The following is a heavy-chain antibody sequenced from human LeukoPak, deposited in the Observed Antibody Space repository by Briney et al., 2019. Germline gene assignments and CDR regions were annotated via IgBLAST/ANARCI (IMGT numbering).Heavy chain of an antibody. Sequence: GGSLRLSCAASGFTFSSYAMSWVRQAPGKGPEWVSAISGSGGSTYYADSVKGRFTISRDNSKNTLYLQMNSLRAEDTAVYYCAKDLIYYYDSSGYYYDPYHDAFDIWGQGTMVTVSS. CDR2: ISGSGGST. D-gene: IGHD3-22*01. J-gene: IGHJ3*02. V-gene: IGHV3-23*01. CDR3: AKDLIYYYDSSGYYYDPYHDAFDI. CDR1: GFTFSSYA.